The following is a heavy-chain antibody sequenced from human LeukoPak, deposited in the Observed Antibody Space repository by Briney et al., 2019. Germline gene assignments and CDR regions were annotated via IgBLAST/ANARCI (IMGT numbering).Heavy chain of an antibody. Sequence: SGTLSLTCAVSGDSIRSSNWWSWVRQPPGKGLEWIGEVYQSGSTNYNPSPKSRVTISVDKSKNQFSLKLTSVTAADTAVYYCARFADSHFDYWDQGALVTVSS. J-gene: IGHJ4*02. CDR1: GDSIRSSNW. CDR3: ARFADSHFDY. V-gene: IGHV4-4*02. D-gene: IGHD2-15*01. CDR2: VYQSGST.